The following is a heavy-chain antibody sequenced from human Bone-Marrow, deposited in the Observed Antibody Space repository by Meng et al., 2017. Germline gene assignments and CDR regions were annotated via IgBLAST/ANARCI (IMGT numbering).Heavy chain of an antibody. D-gene: IGHD6-19*01. Sequence: QVLLVHTGCDLEKPGGSVKISCKASGYTFTSYSMNWVRQVPGQGLEGMRWINTNTGNPTYARGFAGRFVFSLDTSVSTAYLQISSLKAEDTAMYYCARLSWGVTGNDYWGQGTLVTVFS. CDR2: INTNTGNP. J-gene: IGHJ4*02. CDR3: ARLSWGVTGNDY. V-gene: IGHV7-4-1*02. CDR1: GYTFTSYS.